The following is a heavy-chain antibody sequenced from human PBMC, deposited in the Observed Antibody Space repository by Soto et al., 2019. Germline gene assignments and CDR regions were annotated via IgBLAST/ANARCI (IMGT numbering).Heavy chain of an antibody. CDR3: ARDRLRGYDRRGLFS. V-gene: IGHV1-18*01. Sequence: QIQLVQSGAEWRKPGDSVQVSCKASGYSFSFYGINWVRQAPGLGLEWMGWINPSDGNRNFAQKFEERVTITTATSSNTVFRELRSLKSDDTAIYYCARDRLRGYDRRGLFSWGQGTMVTVSS. CDR2: INPSDGNR. D-gene: IGHD5-12*01. CDR1: GYSFSFYG. J-gene: IGHJ5*02.